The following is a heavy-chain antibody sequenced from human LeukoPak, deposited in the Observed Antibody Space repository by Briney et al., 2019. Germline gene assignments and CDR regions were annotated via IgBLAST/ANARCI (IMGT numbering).Heavy chain of an antibody. V-gene: IGHV4-4*07. D-gene: IGHD1-26*01. CDR2: IYTSGST. Sequence: SETQSLTCTVSGGSISSYYWSWIRQPAGKGLEWIGRIYTSGSTNYNPSLKSRVTMSVDTSKNQFSLKLSSVTAADTAVYYCARDRTSLWELIQGRWFDPWGQGTLVTVSS. CDR1: GGSISSYY. J-gene: IGHJ5*02. CDR3: ARDRTSLWELIQGRWFDP.